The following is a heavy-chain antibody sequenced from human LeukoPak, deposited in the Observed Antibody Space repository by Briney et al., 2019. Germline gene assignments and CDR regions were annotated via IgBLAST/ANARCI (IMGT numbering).Heavy chain of an antibody. J-gene: IGHJ4*02. Sequence: SETLSLTCTVSGFSVSSGCYYWIWIGQPPGKGLEWIGYIYYSGSTNYNPSLKSRVTISVDTSKNQFSLKLSSVTAADTAVYYCARFQQRGYSGYVLDYWGQGTLVTVSS. V-gene: IGHV4-61*01. CDR3: ARFQQRGYSGYVLDY. CDR2: IYYSGST. D-gene: IGHD5-12*01. CDR1: GFSVSSGCYY.